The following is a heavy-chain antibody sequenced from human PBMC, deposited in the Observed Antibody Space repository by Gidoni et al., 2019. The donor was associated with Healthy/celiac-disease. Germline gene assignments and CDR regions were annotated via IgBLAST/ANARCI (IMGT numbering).Heavy chain of an antibody. D-gene: IGHD3-22*01. V-gene: IGHV3-21*01. CDR3: ARDRYDSSGSLGY. CDR1: GFTFSSYS. CDR2: ISSSSSYI. J-gene: IGHJ4*02. Sequence: EVQLVESGGGLVKLGGSLRLSCAASGFTFSSYSMNWVRQAPGKGLELVSSISSSSSYIYYADSVKSRFTNSRNNAKNSLYLQMNGLRAEDTDVYYCARDRYDSSGSLGYWGQGTLVTVSS.